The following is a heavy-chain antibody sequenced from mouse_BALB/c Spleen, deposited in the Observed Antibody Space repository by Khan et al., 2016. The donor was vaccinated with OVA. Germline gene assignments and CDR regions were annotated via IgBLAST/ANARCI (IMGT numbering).Heavy chain of an antibody. CDR1: GYSITSGYY. CDR2: VSYDGSN. Sequence: EVQLQESGPGLVKPSQSLSLTCSVTGYSITSGYYWNWIRQFPGNKLEWMGYVSYDGSNNYNPSLKNRISITRDTSKNQFFLKLNSVTTEDTATXYCAREERYYAMDYWGQGTSVTVSS. CDR3: AREERYYAMDY. V-gene: IGHV3-6*02. J-gene: IGHJ4*01.